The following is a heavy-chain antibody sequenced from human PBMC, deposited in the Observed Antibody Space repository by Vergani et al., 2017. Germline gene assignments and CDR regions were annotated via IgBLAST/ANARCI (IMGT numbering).Heavy chain of an antibody. V-gene: IGHV3-30*03. CDR3: ATKSCGTPGCQIGYFRE. Sequence: QVHLVESGGGVVQHGRSLRLSCVVSGFTSSYYSMHWVRQAPGKGLEWVAVISYDGTQKYYSDSVKGRFTISRDNAKSTLYLQMNSLRTEDTAVYYCATKSCGTPGCQIGYFREWGQGTLVTVSS. J-gene: IGHJ1*01. CDR2: ISYDGTQK. CDR1: GFTSSYYS. D-gene: IGHD2-15*01.